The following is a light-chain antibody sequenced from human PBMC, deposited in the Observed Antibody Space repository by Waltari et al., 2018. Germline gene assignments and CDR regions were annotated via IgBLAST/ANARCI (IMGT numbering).Light chain of an antibody. CDR3: QQGNTFPPT. Sequence: EMQMTQSPSPVSSSVGDRVTITCRATQDINSALAWYQQKPGQAPNLLIYAVSSLQSGVPSRFSGSGSGTHFTLTISSLQPEDVATYYCQQGNTFPPTFGLGTRVQI. J-gene: IGKJ1*01. V-gene: IGKV1-12*01. CDR1: QDINSA. CDR2: AVS.